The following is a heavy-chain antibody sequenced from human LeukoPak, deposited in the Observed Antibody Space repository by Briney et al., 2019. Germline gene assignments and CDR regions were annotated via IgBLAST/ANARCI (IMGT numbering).Heavy chain of an antibody. D-gene: IGHD6-19*01. J-gene: IGHJ3*02. CDR3: ARDKEEGSSSGSIFDI. CDR1: GFTFSSYS. CDR2: IKQDGGEQ. Sequence: PGGSLRLSCAASGFTFSSYSMNWVRQAPGKGLEWVANIKQDGGEQYYVDSVKGRFTISRDNAKNSLYLQMNNLRAEDTAVYYCARDKEEGSSSGSIFDIWGQGTVVTVSS. V-gene: IGHV3-7*01.